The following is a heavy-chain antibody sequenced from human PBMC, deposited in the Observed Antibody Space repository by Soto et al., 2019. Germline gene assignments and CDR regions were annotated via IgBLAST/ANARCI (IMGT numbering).Heavy chain of an antibody. J-gene: IGHJ4*02. Sequence: QVHLVQSGAEVKKSGASVKVSCKGSGYDFTTYGITWVRQAPGQGLEWMAWISAHNGNTDYAQKLQGRVTVTRDTSTSTAYMMLRSLRSDDTAVYYCARGRYGDYWGQGALVTVSS. CDR2: ISAHNGNT. V-gene: IGHV1-18*01. CDR3: ARGRYGDY. D-gene: IGHD1-1*01. CDR1: GYDFTTYG.